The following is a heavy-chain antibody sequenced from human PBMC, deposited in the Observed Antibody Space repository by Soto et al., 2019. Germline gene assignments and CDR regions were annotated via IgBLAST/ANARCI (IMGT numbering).Heavy chain of an antibody. V-gene: IGHV4-34*01. Sequence: QVQLQQWGAGLLKPSETLSLTCAVYGGSFSGYYWSWIRQPPGKGLEWIGEINHSGSTNYNPSLKSRVTISVDTSKNQFSLKLSSVTAADTAVYYCAIPDNRGYSSYDHESYWYFVLWGRGTLVTVSS. J-gene: IGHJ2*01. CDR2: INHSGST. CDR1: GGSFSGYY. D-gene: IGHD5-12*01. CDR3: AIPDNRGYSSYDHESYWYFVL.